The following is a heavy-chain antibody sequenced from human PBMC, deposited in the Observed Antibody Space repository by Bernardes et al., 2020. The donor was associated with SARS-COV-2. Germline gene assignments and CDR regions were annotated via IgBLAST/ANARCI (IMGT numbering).Heavy chain of an antibody. CDR2: VNHSGST. CDR3: ARGASGINMILVVIGFSYYFDY. J-gene: IGHJ4*02. CDR1: GGSFNDYS. V-gene: IGHV4-34*01. Sequence: SEPLSLSCAVYGGSFNDYSWTWIRQAPGKGLEWIGEVNHSGSTKYNPSLRSRVTISIDTSKNQFSLKLSSVTAADTAVYYCARGASGINMILVVIGFSYYFDYWGQGTLVTVSS. D-gene: IGHD3-22*01.